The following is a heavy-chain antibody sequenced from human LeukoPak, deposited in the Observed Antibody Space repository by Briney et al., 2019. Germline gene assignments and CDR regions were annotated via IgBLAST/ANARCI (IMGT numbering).Heavy chain of an antibody. CDR2: IKSKTDGGTT. CDR3: TTVATYEAANY. D-gene: IGHD2-15*01. Sequence: GGSLRLSCAASGFTFSNAWMSWVRQAPGKGLEWVGRIKSKTDGGTTDYAAPVKGRFTISRDDSKNTLYLQINNLKTEDTAVYYCTTVATYEAANYWGQGTLVTVSS. CDR1: GFTFSNAW. V-gene: IGHV3-15*01. J-gene: IGHJ4*02.